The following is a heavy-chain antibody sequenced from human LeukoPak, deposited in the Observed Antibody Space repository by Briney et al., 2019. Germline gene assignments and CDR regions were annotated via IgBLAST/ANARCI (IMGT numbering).Heavy chain of an antibody. CDR2: ISYDGTNK. V-gene: IGHV3-30*18. Sequence: EGSLRLSCAASGFTFINYGMHWVRQAPDKGLEWVAVISYDGTNKYYADSVKGRFTISRDNSKNTLYLQMNSLKTDDTAVYYCANYGDYQYFDYCGQGTPVTVSS. J-gene: IGHJ4*02. D-gene: IGHD4-17*01. CDR3: ANYGDYQYFDY. CDR1: GFTFINYG.